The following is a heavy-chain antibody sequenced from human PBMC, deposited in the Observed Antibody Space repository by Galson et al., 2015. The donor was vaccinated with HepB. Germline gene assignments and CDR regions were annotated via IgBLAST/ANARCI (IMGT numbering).Heavy chain of an antibody. CDR1: GFTFSSYS. V-gene: IGHV3-48*02. J-gene: IGHJ4*02. D-gene: IGHD1-1*01. CDR3: ERVPPTGTMDVVDY. CDR2: ISSSSSTI. Sequence: SLRLSCAASGFTFSSYSMNWVRQAPGKGLEWVSYISSSSSTIYYADSVKGRFTISRINAKNSLYLQMNSLRDEDTAVYYCERVPPTGTMDVVDYWGQGTLVTVSS.